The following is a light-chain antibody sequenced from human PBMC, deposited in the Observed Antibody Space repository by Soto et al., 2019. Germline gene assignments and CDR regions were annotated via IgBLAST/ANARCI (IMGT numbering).Light chain of an antibody. V-gene: IGKV1-33*01. CDR3: QQYDNHPFT. CDR2: DAS. CDR1: QDISNY. J-gene: IGKJ5*01. Sequence: DIQMTQSPSSLSASVGDRVTITCQASQDISNYLNWYHQKPGKAPKLLIYDASNLGTGVPSRFSGSGSGTDFTFTISSLQPEDIAIYYCQQYDNHPFTFGQGTRLEIK.